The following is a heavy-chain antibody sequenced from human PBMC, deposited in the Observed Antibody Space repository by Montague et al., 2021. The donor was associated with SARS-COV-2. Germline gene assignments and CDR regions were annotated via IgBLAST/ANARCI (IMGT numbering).Heavy chain of an antibody. CDR2: ISYSGST. CDR1: DDSSSSSIYY. CDR3: ARDHYHSSWFKY. J-gene: IGHJ4*02. V-gene: IGHV4-39*07. D-gene: IGHD6-13*01. Sequence: SETLSLTCTVSDDSSSSSIYYWGWIRQPPGKGLEWIGTISYSGSTYHNPSLHSRVAISVDTSKKRFSLRLTSVTAADTAVYFCARDHYHSSWFKYWGQGTLVTVSS.